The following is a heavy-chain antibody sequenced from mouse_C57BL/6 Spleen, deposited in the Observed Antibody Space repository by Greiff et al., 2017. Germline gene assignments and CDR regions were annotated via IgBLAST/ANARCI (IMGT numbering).Heavy chain of an antibody. CDR1: GYSITSGYY. CDR2: ITYDGSN. Sequence: EVQLQESGPGLVKPSQSLSLTFSVTGYSITSGYYWNWIRPFPGNKLEWMGYITYDGSNNYNPSLKNRISLTRDTSNNQFFLKLNSVTTEDTATYDSALYYGSPWGQGTLVTVSA. D-gene: IGHD1-1*01. V-gene: IGHV3-6*01. J-gene: IGHJ3*01. CDR3: ALYYGSP.